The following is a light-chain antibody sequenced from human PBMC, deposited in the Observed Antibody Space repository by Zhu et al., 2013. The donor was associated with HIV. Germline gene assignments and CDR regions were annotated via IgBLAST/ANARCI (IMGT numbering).Light chain of an antibody. CDR2: DAS. J-gene: IGKJ4*01. Sequence: EMVMTQSPATLSVSPGERATLSCRASQNVNSNLAWFQQKPGQAPRLLIYDASTRATGIPARFSGSGSGTEFTLTISSLQSEDFAVYYCQQCNNWPLTFGGGSRVEIK. CDR3: QQCNNWPLT. CDR1: QNVNSN. V-gene: IGKV3-15*01.